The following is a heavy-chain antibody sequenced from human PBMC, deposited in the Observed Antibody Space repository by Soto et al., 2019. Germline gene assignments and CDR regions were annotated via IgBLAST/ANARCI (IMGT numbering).Heavy chain of an antibody. Sequence: SETLSLTCTVSGGSISSGDYYWSWIRQPPGQGLEWIGYIYYSGSTYYNPSLKSRVTISVDTSQNQFSRKLSSVTAADTAVYYCARDPRGDKAVWGQGTLVTVSS. CDR1: GGSISSGDYY. CDR2: IYYSGST. V-gene: IGHV4-30-4*01. D-gene: IGHD5-18*01. CDR3: ARDPRGDKAV. J-gene: IGHJ4*02.